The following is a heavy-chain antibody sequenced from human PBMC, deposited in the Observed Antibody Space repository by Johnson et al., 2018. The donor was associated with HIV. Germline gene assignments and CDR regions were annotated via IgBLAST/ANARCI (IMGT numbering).Heavy chain of an antibody. D-gene: IGHD2-21*01. CDR3: AREESMVVVIAIQAFDI. CDR2: ISYDGSNE. CDR1: GFTFSSYA. J-gene: IGHJ3*02. V-gene: IGHV3-30*04. Sequence: QVQLMESGGGVVQPGRSLRLSCAASGFTFSSYAIHWVRQAPGKGLEWVAVISYDGSNEFYADSVKGRFTISRDNSKNTLYLQMNSLRAEDTAVYYCAREESMVVVIAIQAFDIWGQGTMVTVSS.